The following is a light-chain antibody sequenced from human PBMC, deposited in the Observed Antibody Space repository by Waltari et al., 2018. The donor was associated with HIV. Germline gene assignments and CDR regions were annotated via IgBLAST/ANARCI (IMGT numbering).Light chain of an antibody. CDR1: TLAKQY. Sequence: SYELTQAPSVSVSPGQTARITCSGDTLAKQYAYWYQQKPGQAPELVMYQDTGMPSGIPERFSGSRSGTTGTLTISRVQAADEADYYCQSIDSGGTFVFGTGTKVTVL. J-gene: IGLJ1*01. CDR2: QDT. CDR3: QSIDSGGTFV. V-gene: IGLV3-25*03.